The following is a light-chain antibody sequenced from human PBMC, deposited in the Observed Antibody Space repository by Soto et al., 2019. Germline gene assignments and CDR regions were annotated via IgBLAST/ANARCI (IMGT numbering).Light chain of an antibody. CDR2: KAS. CDR3: QQYNSSWT. V-gene: IGKV1-5*03. Sequence: DIQMTQSPSTLSASVGERVTITCRASQSISSWLAWYQQKPGKAPKLLIYKASSLESGVPSRFSGTGSGTESTLTISSLQPDDFATYYCQQYNSSWTFGQGTKV. J-gene: IGKJ1*01. CDR1: QSISSW.